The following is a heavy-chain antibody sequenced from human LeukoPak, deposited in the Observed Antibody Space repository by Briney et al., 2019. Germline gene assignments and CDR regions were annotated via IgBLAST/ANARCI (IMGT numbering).Heavy chain of an antibody. CDR3: ARVKGLRSSYYYYGMDV. Sequence: PGRSLRLSCAASGFTFSSYWMSWVRQAPGKGLEWVSSISSSSSYIYYADSVKGRFTISRDNAKNSLYLQMNSLRAEDTAVYYCARVKGLRSSYYYYGMDVWGQGTTVTVSS. CDR1: GFTFSSYW. D-gene: IGHD5-12*01. J-gene: IGHJ6*02. V-gene: IGHV3-21*01. CDR2: ISSSSSYI.